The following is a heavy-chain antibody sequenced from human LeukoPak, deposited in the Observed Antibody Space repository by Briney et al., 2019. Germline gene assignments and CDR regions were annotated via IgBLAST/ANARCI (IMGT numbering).Heavy chain of an antibody. Sequence: GGSLRLSCAASGFTFSSYSMNWVRQAPGKGLEWVSYISSSSSTIYYADSVKGRFTISRDNAKNSLYLQMNSLRAEDTAVYYCARARDRRSGSYLDYWGQGTLVTVSS. D-gene: IGHD3-10*01. CDR3: ARARDRRSGSYLDY. CDR1: GFTFSSYS. J-gene: IGHJ4*02. CDR2: ISSSSSTI. V-gene: IGHV3-48*04.